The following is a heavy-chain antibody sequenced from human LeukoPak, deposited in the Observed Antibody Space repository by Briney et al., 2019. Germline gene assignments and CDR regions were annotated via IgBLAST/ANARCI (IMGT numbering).Heavy chain of an antibody. J-gene: IGHJ4*02. D-gene: IGHD3-10*01. Sequence: SETLSLTCTVSGGSINIYYWSWIRQPAGKGLEWIGRIYTSGSTNYNPSLKTRVTMSVDTSKNQFSLKLSSVTAADTAVYYCAAGEVFYFGSASLDYWGQGTLVTVSS. V-gene: IGHV4-4*07. CDR3: AAGEVFYFGSASLDY. CDR1: GGSINIYY. CDR2: IYTSGST.